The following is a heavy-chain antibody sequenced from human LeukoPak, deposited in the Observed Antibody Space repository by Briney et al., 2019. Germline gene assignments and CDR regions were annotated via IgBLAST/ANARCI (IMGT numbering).Heavy chain of an antibody. CDR3: AIIAAAGSFGDY. V-gene: IGHV1-46*01. D-gene: IGHD6-13*01. CDR1: GYTFTGYY. J-gene: IGHJ4*02. CDR2: INPGGGST. Sequence: ASVKVSCKASGYTFTGYYMHWVRQAPGQGPEWLGRINPGGGSTIYAPKFQGRVTMTSDTSATTAHMELSSLRLEDTAIYYCAIIAAAGSFGDYWGQGSLVSVSS.